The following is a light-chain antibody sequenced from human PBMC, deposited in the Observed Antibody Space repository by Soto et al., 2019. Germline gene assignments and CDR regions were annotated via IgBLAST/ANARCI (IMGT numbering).Light chain of an antibody. CDR1: QRVSSSY. V-gene: IGKV3D-15*01. Sequence: PGERVTLSCKASQRVSSSYLTWYXQKXGXXXRXXXYGASTRATGIPARFSGSGSGTEFTLTISSLQSEDSAFYYCQQYNKWPITFGQGKRLEIK. J-gene: IGKJ5*01. CDR2: GAS. CDR3: QQYNKWPIT.